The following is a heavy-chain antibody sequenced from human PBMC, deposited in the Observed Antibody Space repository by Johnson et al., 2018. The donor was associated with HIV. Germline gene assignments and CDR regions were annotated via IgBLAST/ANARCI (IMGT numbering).Heavy chain of an antibody. V-gene: IGHV3-74*01. CDR2: SNSDGSST. J-gene: IGHJ3*02. D-gene: IGHD2-2*01. Sequence: MLLVESGGGVVQPGRSLRLSCAASGFTFSSYAMHWVRQAPGKGLVWVARSNSDGSSTTYADSVKGRFTISRDKAKNTLHLQMNSLRAEDTAIYYCARETRDDAFDIWGQGTLVTVSS. CDR3: ARETRDDAFDI. CDR1: GFTFSSYA.